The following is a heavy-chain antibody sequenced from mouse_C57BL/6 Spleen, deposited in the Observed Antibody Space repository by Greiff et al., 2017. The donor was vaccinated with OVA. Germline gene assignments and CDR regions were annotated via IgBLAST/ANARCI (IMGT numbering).Heavy chain of an antibody. CDR2: ISSGGSYT. CDR3: ASRTGDY. D-gene: IGHD4-1*01. CDR1: GFTFSSYG. V-gene: IGHV5-6*02. Sequence: EVKLVESGGDLVKPGGSLKLSCAASGFTFSSYGMSWVRQTPDKRLEWVATISSGGSYTYYPDSVKGRFTISRDNAKNTLYLQMSSLKSEDTAMYYCASRTGDYWGQGTTLTVSS. J-gene: IGHJ2*01.